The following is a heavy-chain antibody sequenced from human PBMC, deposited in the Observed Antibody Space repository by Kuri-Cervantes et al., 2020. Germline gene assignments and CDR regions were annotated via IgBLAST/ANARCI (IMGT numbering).Heavy chain of an antibody. V-gene: IGHV1-2*02. CDR1: GYTFTYRY. CDR2: INPNSGGT. D-gene: IGHD3-16*02. CDR3: ARSRLLGELSPFDI. J-gene: IGHJ3*02. Sequence: ASVKVSCKASGYTFTYRYLHWVRQAPGQGLEWMGWINPNSGGTNYAQKFQGRVTMTRDTSISTAYMELARLTSDDTAVYYCARSRLLGELSPFDIWGQGTMVTVSS.